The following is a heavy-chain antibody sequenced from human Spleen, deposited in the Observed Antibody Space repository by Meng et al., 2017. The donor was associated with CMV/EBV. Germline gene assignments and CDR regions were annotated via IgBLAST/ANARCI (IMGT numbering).Heavy chain of an antibody. CDR3: TTEYYDILTGYLPLDY. CDR2: IKSKTDGGTT. J-gene: IGHJ4*02. Sequence: FTFSNAWMSWVRQAPGKGLEWVGHIKSKTDGGTTDYAAPVKGRFTISRDDSKNTLYLQMNSLKTEDTAVYYCTTEYYDILTGYLPLDYWGQGTLVTVSS. V-gene: IGHV3-15*01. CDR1: FTFSNAW. D-gene: IGHD3-9*01.